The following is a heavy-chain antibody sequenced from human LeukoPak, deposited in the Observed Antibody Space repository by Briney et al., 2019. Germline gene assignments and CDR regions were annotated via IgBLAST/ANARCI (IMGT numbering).Heavy chain of an antibody. CDR1: GYSFTSYW. J-gene: IGHJ4*02. CDR2: IYPGDSDT. D-gene: IGHD6-19*01. V-gene: IGHV5-51*01. Sequence: GESLKISCKGSGYSFTSYWIGWVRQMPGKGLEWMGIIYPGDSDTRYSPSFQGQVTISADKSTSTAYLQWSSLKASDTAMYYRARLTRIAVAGPDYWGQGTLVTVSS. CDR3: ARLTRIAVAGPDY.